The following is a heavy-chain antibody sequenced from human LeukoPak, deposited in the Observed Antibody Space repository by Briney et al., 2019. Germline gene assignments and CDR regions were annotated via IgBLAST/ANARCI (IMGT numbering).Heavy chain of an antibody. V-gene: IGHV3-30*02. J-gene: IGHJ3*02. D-gene: IGHD2-21*02. Sequence: HPGGSLRLSCAASGFTFSSYGMHWVRQAPGKGLEWVAFIRYDGSNKYYADSVKGRFTISRDNSKNTLYLQMNSLGLEDTAVYYCARDGAYCGGDCRTFDIWGHGTMVTVSS. CDR1: GFTFSSYG. CDR3: ARDGAYCGGDCRTFDI. CDR2: IRYDGSNK.